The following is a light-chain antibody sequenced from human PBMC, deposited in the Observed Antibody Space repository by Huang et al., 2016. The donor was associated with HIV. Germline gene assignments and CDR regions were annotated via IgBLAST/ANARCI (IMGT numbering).Light chain of an antibody. Sequence: EVVMTQSPNTLSVSPGERATLSCRASQSIGSNLAWYQQKPGQAPRLLIYRASARAAGVTARFSGSGAGTEFTLTISSLQSEDFAIYYCQQYNNWPPLTFGGGTKVEI. V-gene: IGKV3-15*01. CDR3: QQYNNWPPLT. J-gene: IGKJ4*01. CDR1: QSIGSN. CDR2: RAS.